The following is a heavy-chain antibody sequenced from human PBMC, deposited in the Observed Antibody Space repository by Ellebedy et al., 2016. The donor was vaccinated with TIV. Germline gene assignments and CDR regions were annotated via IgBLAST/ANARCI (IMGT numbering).Heavy chain of an antibody. D-gene: IGHD6-19*01. CDR3: ARDLDKSSGWYGGAAY. V-gene: IGHV3-30-3*01. J-gene: IGHJ4*02. Sequence: GESLKIPCVASGFTFDSYAMHWVRQAPGKGLEWVAVIPHDGSSQYYADSVKGRFTVSRDNSMTTVYLEMNSLRAEDTALYYCARDLDKSSGWYGGAAYWGQGTQVTVSS. CDR2: IPHDGSSQ. CDR1: GFTFDSYA.